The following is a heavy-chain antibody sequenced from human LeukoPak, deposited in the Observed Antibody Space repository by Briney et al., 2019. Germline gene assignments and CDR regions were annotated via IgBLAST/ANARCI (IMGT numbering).Heavy chain of an antibody. J-gene: IGHJ6*03. Sequence: GGSLILSCAASGFTFSSYWMSWVRQAPGKGLEWVANIKQDGSKKYYVDSVKGRFTISRDNAKNSLYLQMNSLRAEDTAVYYCARDSNYYDFWSGYQTSSYYYYYYMDVWGKGTTVTISS. CDR3: ARDSNYYDFWSGYQTSSYYYYYYMDV. V-gene: IGHV3-7*01. CDR1: GFTFSSYW. CDR2: IKQDGSKK. D-gene: IGHD3-3*01.